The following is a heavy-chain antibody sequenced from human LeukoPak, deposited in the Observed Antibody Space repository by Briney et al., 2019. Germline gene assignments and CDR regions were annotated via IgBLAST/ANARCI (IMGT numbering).Heavy chain of an antibody. Sequence: ASVKASCKASGYTFTTYDINWVRQATGQGLEWMGWMNTNSGNTGYAQKLQGRVTMTTDTSTSTAYMELRSLRSDDTAVYYCARYLHSRDDYWGQGTLVTVSS. D-gene: IGHD3-10*01. V-gene: IGHV1-8*02. CDR1: GYTFTTYD. CDR2: MNTNSGNT. J-gene: IGHJ4*02. CDR3: ARYLHSRDDY.